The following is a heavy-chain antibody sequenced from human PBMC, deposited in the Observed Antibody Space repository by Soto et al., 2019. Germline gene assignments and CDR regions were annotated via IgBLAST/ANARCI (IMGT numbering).Heavy chain of an antibody. D-gene: IGHD3-10*01. CDR3: ANDLQIGYYYGSGSYG. CDR2: ISGSGGST. Sequence: EVQLLESGGGLVQPGGSLRLSCAASGFTFSSYAMSWVRQAPGKGLEWVSAISGSGGSTYYADSVKGRFTISRDNSKNTRYLQMNSLRAEDTAVYYCANDLQIGYYYGSGSYGWGQGTLVTVSS. J-gene: IGHJ4*02. CDR1: GFTFSSYA. V-gene: IGHV3-23*01.